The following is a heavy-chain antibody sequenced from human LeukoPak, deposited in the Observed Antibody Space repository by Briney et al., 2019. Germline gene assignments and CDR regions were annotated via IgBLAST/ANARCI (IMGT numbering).Heavy chain of an antibody. CDR1: GYTFTSYH. D-gene: IGHD6-13*01. J-gene: IGHJ4*02. CDR2: INPSGGST. Sequence: ASVKVSCKASGYTFTSYHMHWVRQAPGQGLEWMGIINPSGGSTSYAQKFQGRVTMTRDMSTSTVYMELSSLRSEDTAVYYCARDLAADGRVPDYWGQGTLVTVSS. V-gene: IGHV1-46*01. CDR3: ARDLAADGRVPDY.